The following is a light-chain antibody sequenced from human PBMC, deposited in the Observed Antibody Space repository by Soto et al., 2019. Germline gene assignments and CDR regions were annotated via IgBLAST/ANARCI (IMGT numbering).Light chain of an antibody. CDR2: EVS. V-gene: IGLV2-14*03. J-gene: IGLJ2*01. Sequence: QSALTQPASVSGLPGQSITISCTGPSIDVGSYNYVSWYQQHPGKAPRLMIYEVSNRPSGVSNRFSGSKSGNTASLTISGLQPEDEADYYCSSYSSSNTPVLFGGGTKLTVL. CDR3: SSYSSSNTPVL. CDR1: SIDVGSYNY.